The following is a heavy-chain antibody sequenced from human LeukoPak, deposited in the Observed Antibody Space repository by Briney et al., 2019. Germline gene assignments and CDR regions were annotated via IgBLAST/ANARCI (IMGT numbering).Heavy chain of an antibody. V-gene: IGHV3-13*01. J-gene: IGHJ3*01. D-gene: IGHD1-1*01. Sequence: PGGSLRLSCAASGFTLSSHDMHWVRQASGKGLEWVSAIAISGNRYYSRSVKGRFTISRENGKNALYLQMNSLRAEDTALYYRARESSITSGTTGETFDFWGQGTTVTVSS. CDR3: ARESSITSGTTGETFDF. CDR1: GFTLSSHD. CDR2: IAISGNR.